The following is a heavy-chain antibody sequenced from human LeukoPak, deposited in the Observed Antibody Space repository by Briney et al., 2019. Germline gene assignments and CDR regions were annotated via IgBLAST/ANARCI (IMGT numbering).Heavy chain of an antibody. CDR1: GFTFSDYY. D-gene: IGHD4/OR15-4a*01. Sequence: GGSLRLSCAASGFTFSDYYMSWIRQAPGKGLEWVSYISSSSYTNYADSVKGRFTISRDNAKNSLYLQMNSLRAEDTAVYYCARTLSAGGPNSPWGQGTLVTVSS. CDR3: ARTLSAGGPNSP. CDR2: ISSSSYT. J-gene: IGHJ4*02. V-gene: IGHV3-11*03.